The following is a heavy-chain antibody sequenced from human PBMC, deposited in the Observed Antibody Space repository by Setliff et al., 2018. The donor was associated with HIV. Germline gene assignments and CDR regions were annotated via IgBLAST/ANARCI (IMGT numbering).Heavy chain of an antibody. CDR3: ARRADRFDL. CDR2: ISDYNSNT. D-gene: IGHD3-9*01. V-gene: IGHV1-18*01. Sequence: ASVKVSCKASGYALTSYSLTWVRQAPGQGLEWMGWISDYNSNTEYAQKFQGRVTMTKDTSTSKAYMELRSLRPDDTAVYFCARRADRFDLWGQGTLVTVSS. CDR1: GYALTSYS. J-gene: IGHJ5*02.